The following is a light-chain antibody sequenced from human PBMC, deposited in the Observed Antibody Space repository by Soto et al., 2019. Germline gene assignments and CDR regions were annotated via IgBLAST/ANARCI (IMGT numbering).Light chain of an antibody. CDR2: DNN. V-gene: IGLV1-51*01. J-gene: IGLJ1*01. CDR1: GSSIGNNY. CDR3: GTWDNSLSAYV. Sequence: QSVLTQPPSVSAAPGQKVTISCSGGGSSIGNNYVSWYQQLPGTAPKLLIYDNNRRPSGIPDRFSGSKSGTSATLGITGLQTRDEADYYCGTWDNSLSAYVFATGTKLTVL.